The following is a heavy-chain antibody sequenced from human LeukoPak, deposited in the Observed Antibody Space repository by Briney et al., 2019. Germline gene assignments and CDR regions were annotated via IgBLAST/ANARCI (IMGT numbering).Heavy chain of an antibody. J-gene: IGHJ4*02. CDR2: IYYSGST. CDR1: GGSISSSSYY. D-gene: IGHD2-15*01. CDR3: ARIRTPVTPFDY. V-gene: IGHV4-39*07. Sequence: PSETLSLTCTVSGGSISSSSYYWGWIRQPPGKGLEWIGSIYYSGSTNYNPSLKSRVTISVDTSKNQFSLKLSSVTAADTAVYYCARIRTPVTPFDYWGQGTLVTVSS.